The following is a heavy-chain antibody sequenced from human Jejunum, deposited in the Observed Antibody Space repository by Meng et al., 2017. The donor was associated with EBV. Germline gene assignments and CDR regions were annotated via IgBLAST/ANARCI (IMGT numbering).Heavy chain of an antibody. D-gene: IGHD4-17*01. CDR1: GVRFGTYS. Sequence: QEQLVPSGAGVKKPESALKVSCKASGVRFGTYSGSWVRQAPGQGLEWIGNTVPIFGTTSYAQKFQGRVTITADESTRPAFMELRNLRSEDSAMYYCARAGGDYEEYWAQGTLVTVSS. J-gene: IGHJ4*02. CDR2: TVPIFGTT. CDR3: ARAGGDYEEY. V-gene: IGHV1-69*15.